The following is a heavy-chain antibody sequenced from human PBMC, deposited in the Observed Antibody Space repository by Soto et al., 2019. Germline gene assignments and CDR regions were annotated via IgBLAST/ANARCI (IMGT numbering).Heavy chain of an antibody. CDR3: ARGPTDYHDNSGNDFLDY. J-gene: IGHJ4*02. Sequence: QVKLVQSGAEVKKPGASVKVSCKVSGYSFITYGFSWLRKAPGQGRDWMGWISTYNGHTKYAERRQGRVTITTDTTTSTAYMELRSLRSDDTAVYYCARGPTDYHDNSGNDFLDYWVQGTLFTGAS. CDR2: ISTYNGHT. V-gene: IGHV1-18*01. CDR1: GYSFITYG. D-gene: IGHD3-22*01.